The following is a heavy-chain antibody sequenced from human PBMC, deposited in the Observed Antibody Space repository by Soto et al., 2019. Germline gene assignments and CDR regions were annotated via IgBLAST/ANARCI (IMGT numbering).Heavy chain of an antibody. CDR1: GGSIISSNW. D-gene: IGHD3-9*01. CDR3: ERQIRDDNFDY. V-gene: IGHV4-4*02. Sequence: SETLSLTCAVSGGSIISSNWWSWFRQPPGKGLEWIVEIYHSGSTYYNPSLKSPVTISVDTSKNQFSLKLSSVTASDTAVYYCERQIRDDNFDYWGQGTVVTVSS. CDR2: IYHSGST. J-gene: IGHJ4*02.